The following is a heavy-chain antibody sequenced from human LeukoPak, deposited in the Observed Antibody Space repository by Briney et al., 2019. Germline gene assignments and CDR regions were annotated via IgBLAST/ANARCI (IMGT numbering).Heavy chain of an antibody. CDR3: ARVAIRFLEWLGY. CDR1: GYTFTGYY. D-gene: IGHD3-3*01. CDR2: ISPNSGGT. V-gene: IGHV1-2*02. J-gene: IGHJ4*02. Sequence: ASVKVSCKASGYTFTGYYMHWVRQAPGQGLEWMGWISPNSGGTNYAQKFQGRVTMTRDTSISTAYMELSRLRSDDTAVYYCARVAIRFLEWLGYWGQGTLVTVSS.